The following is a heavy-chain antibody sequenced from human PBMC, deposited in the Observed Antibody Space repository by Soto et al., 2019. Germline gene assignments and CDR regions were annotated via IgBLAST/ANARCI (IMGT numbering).Heavy chain of an antibody. V-gene: IGHV3-48*01. CDR2: ISSSSSTI. D-gene: IGHD6-13*01. J-gene: IGHJ5*02. CDR1: GFTFSSYS. Sequence: EVQLVESGGGLVQPGGSLRLSCAASGFTFSSYSMNWVRQAPGMGLEWVSYISSSSSTIYYADSGKGRFTISRDNAKNSLYLQMNSLRAEDTAVYYCARHPERIAEIGCFEPWGQGTLVTVSS. CDR3: ARHPERIAEIGCFEP.